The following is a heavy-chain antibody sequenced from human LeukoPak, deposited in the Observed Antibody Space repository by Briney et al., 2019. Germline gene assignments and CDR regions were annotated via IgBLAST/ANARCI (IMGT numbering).Heavy chain of an antibody. CDR1: GFTFSSYC. Sequence: GGSLRLSCTASGFTFSSYCMSWVRQAPGKGLVWVSRISSDGSSTNYADSVKGRFTISRDNAKNTLYLQMNNLRAEDTAVYYCASGTILSGNGHLDYWGQGPRVTVSA. V-gene: IGHV3-74*01. D-gene: IGHD1-7*01. CDR3: ASGTILSGNGHLDY. CDR2: ISSDGSST. J-gene: IGHJ4*02.